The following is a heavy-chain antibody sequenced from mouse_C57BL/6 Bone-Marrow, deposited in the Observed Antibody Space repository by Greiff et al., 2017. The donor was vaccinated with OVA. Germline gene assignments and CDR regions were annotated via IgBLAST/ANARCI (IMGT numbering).Heavy chain of an antibody. CDR3: AKHTWLLFFDY. J-gene: IGHJ2*01. CDR2: IWGNGST. Sequence: QVQLKESGPGLVTPSQCLSITCNVSGFSFTSYGVSWVRQPPGKGLEWLGVIWGNGSTTYHSALISRLSISKDNSKSQVFLKLNRLQTYNTATYYCAKHTWLLFFDYWGQGTTLTVSS. D-gene: IGHD2-3*01. V-gene: IGHV2-3*01. CDR1: GFSFTSYG.